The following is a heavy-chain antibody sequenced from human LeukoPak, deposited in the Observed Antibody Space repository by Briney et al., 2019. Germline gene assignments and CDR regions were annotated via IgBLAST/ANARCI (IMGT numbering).Heavy chain of an antibody. D-gene: IGHD3-22*01. V-gene: IGHV1-2*02. CDR2: INPNSGGT. CDR3: ARLGYYYDSSGYYLFDY. CDR1: GYTFTGYY. Sequence: GASVKVSCKASGYTFTGYYMHWVRQAPGQGLEWMGWINPNSGGTNYAQKFQGRVTMTRDTSISTAYMELSRLRSDDTAVYYCARLGYYYDSSGYYLFDYWGQGTLVTVSS. J-gene: IGHJ4*02.